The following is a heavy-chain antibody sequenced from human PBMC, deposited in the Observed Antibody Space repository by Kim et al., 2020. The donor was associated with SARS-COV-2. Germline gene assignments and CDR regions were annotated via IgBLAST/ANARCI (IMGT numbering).Heavy chain of an antibody. D-gene: IGHD2-21*02. J-gene: IGHJ5*02. Sequence: GGSLRLSCAASGFTFSSYAMHWVRQAPGKGLEWVAVISYDGSNKYYADSVKGRFTISRDNSKNTLYLQMNSLRAEDTAVYYCASGEIVVVTATPPTWGQGTLVTVSS. V-gene: IGHV3-30-3*01. CDR2: ISYDGSNK. CDR3: ASGEIVVVTATPPT. CDR1: GFTFSSYA.